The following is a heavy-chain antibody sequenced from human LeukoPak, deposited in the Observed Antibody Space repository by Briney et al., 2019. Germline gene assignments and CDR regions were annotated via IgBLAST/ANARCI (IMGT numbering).Heavy chain of an antibody. Sequence: GGSLRLSCAASGFTFSSYCIHWVRQAPGKGLVWVSRINTDGSSTTYADSVKGRFTISRDNAKNTLYLQMNSLRAEDTAVYYCARDTYGGFDIWGQGTMVTVSS. V-gene: IGHV3-74*01. CDR3: ARDTYGGFDI. D-gene: IGHD4-23*01. CDR2: INTDGSST. CDR1: GFTFSSYC. J-gene: IGHJ3*02.